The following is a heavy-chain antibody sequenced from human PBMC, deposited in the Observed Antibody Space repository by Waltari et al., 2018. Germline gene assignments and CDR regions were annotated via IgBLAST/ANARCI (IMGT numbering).Heavy chain of an antibody. CDR1: GFTFSSYS. CDR3: ARDRGEEYSSSSDAFDI. Sequence: EVQLVESGGGLVKPGGSLRLSCAASGFTFSSYSMNWVRQAPGKGLEWVSSISSSSSYIYYADSVKGRFTISRDNAKNSLYLQMNSLRAEDTAVYYCARDRGEEYSSSSDAFDIWGQGTMVTVSS. CDR2: ISSSSSYI. V-gene: IGHV3-21*01. J-gene: IGHJ3*02. D-gene: IGHD6-6*01.